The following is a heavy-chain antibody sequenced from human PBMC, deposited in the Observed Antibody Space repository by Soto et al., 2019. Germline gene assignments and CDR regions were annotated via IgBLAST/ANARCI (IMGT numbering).Heavy chain of an antibody. D-gene: IGHD3-16*02. CDR1: GGSISSYY. CDR2: IYYSGST. Sequence: PSETLSLTCTVSGGSISSYYWSWIRQPPGKGLEWIGYIYYSGSTNYNPSLKSRVTISVDTSKNQFSLKLSSVTAADTAVYYCARGLRSYRYPFDYWGQGTLVTVSS. J-gene: IGHJ4*02. V-gene: IGHV4-59*01. CDR3: ARGLRSYRYPFDY.